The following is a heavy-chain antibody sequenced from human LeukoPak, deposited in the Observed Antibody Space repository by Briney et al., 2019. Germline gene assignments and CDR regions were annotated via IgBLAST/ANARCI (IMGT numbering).Heavy chain of an antibody. CDR3: AKDHVDTAMVDFDY. D-gene: IGHD5-18*01. Sequence: GGSLRLSCVGSGFIFSDHYMDWVRQAPGKGLEWVSAISGSGGSTYYADSVKGRFTISRDNSKNTLYLQMNSLRAEDTAVYYCAKDHVDTAMVDFDYWGQGTLVTVSS. J-gene: IGHJ4*02. V-gene: IGHV3-23*01. CDR2: ISGSGGST. CDR1: GFIFSDHY.